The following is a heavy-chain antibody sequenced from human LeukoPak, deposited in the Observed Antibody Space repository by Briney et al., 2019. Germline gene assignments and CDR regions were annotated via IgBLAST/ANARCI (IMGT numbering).Heavy chain of an antibody. Sequence: PGGSLRLSCAASGFTFSSYAMHWVRQAPGKGLEWVAVISYDGSNKYYADSVEGRFTISRDNSKNTLYLQMNSLRAEDTAVYYRARERARGVTTKHYYYYGMDVWGQGTTVTVSS. D-gene: IGHD4-17*01. V-gene: IGHV3-30-3*01. J-gene: IGHJ6*02. CDR2: ISYDGSNK. CDR3: ARERARGVTTKHYYYYGMDV. CDR1: GFTFSSYA.